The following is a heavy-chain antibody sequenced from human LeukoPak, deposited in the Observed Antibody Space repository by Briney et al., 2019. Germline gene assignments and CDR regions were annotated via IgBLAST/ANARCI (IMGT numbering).Heavy chain of an antibody. J-gene: IGHJ4*02. Sequence: GPSLRLSCAVSGFSLSRYAMSWVRKAPGEGLGWVSAISDSGGSTCYADSVKGRFTISRDNSRNTLYLQMNTLRAEDTAVYYCAKCRGSSWSDYFDYWGQGTLVTVSS. V-gene: IGHV3-23*01. D-gene: IGHD6-13*01. CDR3: AKCRGSSWSDYFDY. CDR2: ISDSGGST. CDR1: GFSLSRYA.